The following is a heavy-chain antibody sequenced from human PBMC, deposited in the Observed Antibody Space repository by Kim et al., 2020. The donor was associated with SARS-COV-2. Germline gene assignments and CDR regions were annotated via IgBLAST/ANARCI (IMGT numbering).Heavy chain of an antibody. Sequence: GGSLRLSCAASGFTLSSYSMNWVRQAPGKGLEWVSSISSSGKDIYYADSVEGRFTISRDNAKNSLYLQMNSLTAEDTAVYYCARGRDSILTLECWGQGTLVTVSS. J-gene: IGHJ4*02. CDR1: GFTLSSYS. CDR2: ISSSGKDI. D-gene: IGHD3-9*01. V-gene: IGHV3-21*06. CDR3: ARGRDSILTLEC.